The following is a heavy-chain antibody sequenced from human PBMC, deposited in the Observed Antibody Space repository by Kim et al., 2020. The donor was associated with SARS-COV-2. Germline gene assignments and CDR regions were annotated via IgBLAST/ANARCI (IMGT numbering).Heavy chain of an antibody. V-gene: IGHV3-21*01. D-gene: IGHD2-8*02. CDR3: AREPDTVLPNFYAMDV. CDR2: ISATGTYI. CDR1: GFIFSNYG. J-gene: IGHJ6*02. Sequence: GGSLRLSCAASGFIFSNYGINWVRQVPGKGPEWVSRISATGTYIYYAYSVKGRFTISRDSAKNSVHLQMNSLRVEDTAIYYCAREPDTVLPNFYAMDVWGQGTPVTVSS.